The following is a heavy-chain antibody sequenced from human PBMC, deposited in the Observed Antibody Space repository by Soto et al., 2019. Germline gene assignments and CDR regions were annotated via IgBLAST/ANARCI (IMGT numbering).Heavy chain of an antibody. CDR2: INPSGGST. CDR3: ARDRVVATYDGNFDY. Sequence: ASVKVSCKASGYTFTSYYMHWVRQAPGQGLEWMGIINPSGGSTSYAQKFQGRVTMTRDTSTSTVYMELSSLRSEDTAVYYCARDRVVATYDGNFDYWGQGTLVTVS. V-gene: IGHV1-46*01. D-gene: IGHD5-12*01. CDR1: GYTFTSYY. J-gene: IGHJ4*02.